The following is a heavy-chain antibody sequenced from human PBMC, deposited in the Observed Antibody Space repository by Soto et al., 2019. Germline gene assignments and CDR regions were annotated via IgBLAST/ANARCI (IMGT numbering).Heavy chain of an antibody. CDR1: GGSISSYY. CDR2: IYYSGST. CDR3: ARGAAYSSSWQKQIGFDY. J-gene: IGHJ4*02. V-gene: IGHV4-59*01. Sequence: SETLSLTCTVSGGSISSYYWSWIRQPPGKGLEWIGYIYYSGSTNYNPSLKSRVTISVDTSKNQFSLKLSSVTAADTAVYYCARGAAYSSSWQKQIGFDYWGQGTLVTVSS. D-gene: IGHD6-13*01.